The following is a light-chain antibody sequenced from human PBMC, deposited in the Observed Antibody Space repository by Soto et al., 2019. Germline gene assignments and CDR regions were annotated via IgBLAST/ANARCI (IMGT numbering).Light chain of an antibody. CDR2: DVN. J-gene: IGLJ1*01. CDR3: NSMTTSSSSRFV. CDR1: SSDIGGYEY. V-gene: IGLV2-14*01. Sequence: QSALTQPASVSGSPGQSITISCTGTSSDIGGYEYVSWYQQYPGKAPKLIIHDVNNRPSGVSNRFSGSKSGNTASLTISGLQAEEEDDYYCNSMTTSSSSRFVFGTGTKLTVL.